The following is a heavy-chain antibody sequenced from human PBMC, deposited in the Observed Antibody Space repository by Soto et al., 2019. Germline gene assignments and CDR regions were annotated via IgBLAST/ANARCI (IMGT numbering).Heavy chain of an antibody. CDR3: AKDGSTYCSSSSCYASYFDY. V-gene: IGHV3-30*18. CDR2: ISYDGSNK. J-gene: IGHJ4*02. D-gene: IGHD2-2*01. Sequence: QVQLVESGGGVVQPGRSLRLSCAASGFTFRTYGMHWVRQAPGKGLEWVAVISYDGSNKYYADSVKGRVTISRDNSKNTLHLQMYSLRAEDTGMYYCAKDGSTYCSSSSCYASYFDYWGQGTVVTVSS. CDR1: GFTFRTYG.